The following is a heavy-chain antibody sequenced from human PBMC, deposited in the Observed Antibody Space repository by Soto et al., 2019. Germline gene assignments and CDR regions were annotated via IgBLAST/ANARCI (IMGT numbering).Heavy chain of an antibody. CDR3: ASPRELSYSYFYFFTLDV. V-gene: IGHV1-69*13. CDR2: IIPIFGTA. J-gene: IGHJ6*02. Sequence: GASVKVSCKASGGTFSSYAISWVRQAPGQGLEWMGGIIPIFGTANYAQKFQGRVTITADESTSTAYMELSSLSSDDTAVYYCASPRELSYSYFYFFTLDVWGQGTTVTVSS. CDR1: GGTFSSYA. D-gene: IGHD2-21*01.